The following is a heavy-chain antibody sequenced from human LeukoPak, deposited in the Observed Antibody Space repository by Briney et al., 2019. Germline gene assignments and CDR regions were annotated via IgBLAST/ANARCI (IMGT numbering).Heavy chain of an antibody. CDR2: ISGSGGST. Sequence: GGSLRLSCAASGFTFSSYVMGWVRPAPGKGLEWGSAISGSGGSTYYADSVRGRFTISRDNSKSTLYLQMNSLRAEDTAIYYCAKNFYGDYNVFFDYWGQGTLVTVSS. CDR1: GFTFSSYV. V-gene: IGHV3-23*01. CDR3: AKNFYGDYNVFFDY. J-gene: IGHJ4*02. D-gene: IGHD4-17*01.